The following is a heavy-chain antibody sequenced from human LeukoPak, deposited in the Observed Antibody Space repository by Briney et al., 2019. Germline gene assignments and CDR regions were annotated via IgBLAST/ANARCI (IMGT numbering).Heavy chain of an antibody. Sequence: SQNLSLTCPVAVRSISSSSYYWGWTRQPPWNGLEWIGSIDYSGGTYYNPSLKSRVTISVDTSKIEFSLKLSSVTAADTAVYYCARPAPRRPNWFDPWGQGTLVTVSS. CDR1: VRSISSSSYY. CDR2: IDYSGGT. J-gene: IGHJ5*02. CDR3: ARPAPRRPNWFDP. V-gene: IGHV4-39*07.